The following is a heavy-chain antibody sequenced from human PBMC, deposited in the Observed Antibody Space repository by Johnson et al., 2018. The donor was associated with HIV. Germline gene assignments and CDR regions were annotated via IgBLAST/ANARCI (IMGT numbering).Heavy chain of an antibody. CDR3: AGERYGRSTSCYCGSPPDAFDI. CDR2: ISYDGIKT. D-gene: IGHD2-2*01. Sequence: VQLVESGGGVVQPGRSLRLSCAASGFTFSSYAMHWVRQAPGKGLEWVAVISYDGIKTYYVDSVKGRFTISRDTSQNTLYLQMTSLRAEDTAVYYCAGERYGRSTSCYCGSPPDAFDIWGQGTMVTVSS. J-gene: IGHJ3*02. CDR1: GFTFSSYA. V-gene: IGHV3-30*04.